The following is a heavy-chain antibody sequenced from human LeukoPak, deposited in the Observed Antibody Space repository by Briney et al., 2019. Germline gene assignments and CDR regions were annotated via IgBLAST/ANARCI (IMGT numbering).Heavy chain of an antibody. Sequence: GRSLRLSCAASGFTFSSYGMHWVRQAPGKGLEWVGVISYDGSNKYYEDSVKGRFNIARDNSKNTLYLQMNSLRAEDTAMYYCAKDWQLVDYWGQGTLVTVSS. CDR3: AKDWQLVDY. CDR1: GFTFSSYG. D-gene: IGHD1-1*01. J-gene: IGHJ4*02. V-gene: IGHV3-30*18. CDR2: ISYDGSNK.